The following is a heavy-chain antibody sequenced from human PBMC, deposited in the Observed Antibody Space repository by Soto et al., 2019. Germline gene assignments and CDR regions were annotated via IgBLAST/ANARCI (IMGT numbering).Heavy chain of an antibody. CDR2: ISAYNGNT. Sequence: QVQLVQSGAEVKKPGASVKVSCKASGYTFTSYGISWVRQAPGQGLEWMGWISAYNGNTNYAQKLQGRVTMTTDTSPSTAYMELRSLRSDDTAVYYCAREVGVGELLPYYYYYGMDVWGQGTTVTVSS. D-gene: IGHD1-26*01. J-gene: IGHJ6*02. CDR3: AREVGVGELLPYYYYYGMDV. V-gene: IGHV1-18*04. CDR1: GYTFTSYG.